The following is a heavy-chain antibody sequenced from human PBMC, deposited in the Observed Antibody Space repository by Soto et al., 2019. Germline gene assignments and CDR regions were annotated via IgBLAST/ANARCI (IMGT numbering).Heavy chain of an antibody. J-gene: IGHJ4*02. CDR3: ARALMITFGGVIAPYFDY. V-gene: IGHV4-31*03. CDR2: IYYIGST. Sequence: SETLSLTCTVSGGSISSGGYYWSWIRQHPGKGLEWIGYIYYIGSTYYNPSLKSRVTISVDTSKNQFSLKLSFVTAADTAVYYCARALMITFGGVIAPYFDYWGQGTLVTVSS. CDR1: GGSISSGGYY. D-gene: IGHD3-16*02.